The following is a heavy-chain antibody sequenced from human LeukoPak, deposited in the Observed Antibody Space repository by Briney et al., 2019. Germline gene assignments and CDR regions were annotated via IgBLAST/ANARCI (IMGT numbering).Heavy chain of an antibody. V-gene: IGHV3-23*01. J-gene: IGHJ4*02. D-gene: IGHD2-2*02. CDR3: AKEVGYCSSTSCYTEDY. Sequence: QPGGSLRLSCAASGFTFSSYAMSWVRQAPGKGLEWVSAISGSGGSTYYADSVKGRFTISRDNSKNTLYLQMNSLRAEDTAVYYCAKEVGYCSSTSCYTEDYWGQGTLVTVSS. CDR1: GFTFSSYA. CDR2: ISGSGGST.